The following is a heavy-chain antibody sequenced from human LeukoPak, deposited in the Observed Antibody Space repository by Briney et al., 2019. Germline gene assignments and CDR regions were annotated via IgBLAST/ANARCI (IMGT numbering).Heavy chain of an antibody. CDR3: ARDWIYSYDY. CDR1: GGSISSSSYY. V-gene: IGHV4-39*07. D-gene: IGHD5-18*01. J-gene: IGHJ4*02. Sequence: SETLTLTCTVSGGSISSSSYYWGWIRQPPGKGLEWIGNIYYSGSTYYNPSLKSRVTISVDTSKNQFSLKLTSVTAADTAVYYCARDWIYSYDYWGQGTLVTVSS. CDR2: IYYSGST.